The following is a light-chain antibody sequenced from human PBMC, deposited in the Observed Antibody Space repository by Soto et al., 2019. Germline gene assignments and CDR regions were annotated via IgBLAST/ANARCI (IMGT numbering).Light chain of an antibody. V-gene: IGKV3D-20*02. CDR2: GAS. J-gene: IGKJ5*01. CDR3: KQRSNWQVT. CDR1: QSISSSY. Sequence: EIVLTQSPGTLSLSPGKRATLSCRASQSISSSYLAWYQQRPGQAPRLLIYGASSRATGIPDRFSGSGSGTEFTLTIRSLEPEDFAVYYCKQRSNWQVTFGQGTRLEIK.